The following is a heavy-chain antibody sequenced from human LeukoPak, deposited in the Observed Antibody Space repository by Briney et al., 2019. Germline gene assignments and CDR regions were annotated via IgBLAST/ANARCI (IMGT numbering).Heavy chain of an antibody. CDR3: ARRVAVADYYFDY. CDR1: GGSISSSSYY. Sequence: SETLSLTCTVSGGSISSSSYYWGWIRHPPGKGLGWIGSIYYSGSTYYNPSLKSRVTISVDTSKNQFSLKLSSVTAADTAVYYCARRVAVADYYFDYWGQGTLVTVSS. D-gene: IGHD6-19*01. J-gene: IGHJ4*02. V-gene: IGHV4-39*01. CDR2: IYYSGST.